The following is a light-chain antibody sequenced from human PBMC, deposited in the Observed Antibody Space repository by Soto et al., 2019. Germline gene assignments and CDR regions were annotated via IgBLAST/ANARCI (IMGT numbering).Light chain of an antibody. CDR1: SSDVGGYNY. J-gene: IGLJ2*01. V-gene: IGLV2-8*01. CDR3: SSYAGSNNLDVV. Sequence: QSALTQPPSASGSPGQSVTISCTGTSSDVGGYNYVSWYQQHPGKAPKLMIYEVSKRPSGVPDRFSGSKSGNTASLTVSGLQAEDEADYYCSSYAGSNNLDVVFRGGTKLTVL. CDR2: EVS.